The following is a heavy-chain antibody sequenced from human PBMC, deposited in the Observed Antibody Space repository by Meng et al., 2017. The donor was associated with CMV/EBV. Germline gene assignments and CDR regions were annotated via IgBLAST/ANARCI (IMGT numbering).Heavy chain of an antibody. CDR3: ARDYSTLWDGSDY. J-gene: IGHJ4*02. D-gene: IGHD3-10*01. CDR1: GFTFSDYY. V-gene: IGHV3-11*01. CDR2: ITNSGNTI. Sequence: GESLKISCAASGFTFSDYYMSWIRQAPEKGLEWVSYITNSGNTIYDADSVKGRFSISRDNARNSLYLQMNSLRAEDTALYYCARDYSTLWDGSDYWGQGTLVTVSS.